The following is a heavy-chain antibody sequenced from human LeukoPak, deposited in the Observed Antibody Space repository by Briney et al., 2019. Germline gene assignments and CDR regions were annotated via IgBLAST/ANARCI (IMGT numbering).Heavy chain of an antibody. Sequence: GGSLRLSCAASGFTFSSYSMNWVRQAPGKGLEWVSYISSSSSTIYYADSVKGRFTISRDNAKNSLYLQMNSLRAEDTAVYYCARCYGDYRYYYYGMDVWGQGTTVTVSS. CDR1: GFTFSSYS. J-gene: IGHJ6*02. V-gene: IGHV3-48*04. CDR3: ARCYGDYRYYYYGMDV. D-gene: IGHD4-17*01. CDR2: ISSSSSTI.